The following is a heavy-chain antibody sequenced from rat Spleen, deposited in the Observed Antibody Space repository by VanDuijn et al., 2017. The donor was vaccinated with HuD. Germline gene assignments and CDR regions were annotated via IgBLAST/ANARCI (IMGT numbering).Heavy chain of an antibody. Sequence: EVQLVESGGGLVQPGRSLKLSCAASGFTFSNYGMAWVRQAPTKGLEWVASITNSGGSTYYRDSVKGRFTISRDNEKVTLFLQMDSLRSEDTATYYCATDYFGGYVLDAWGQGTSVTVSS. V-gene: IGHV5-19*01. CDR1: GFTFSNYG. D-gene: IGHD1-11*01. CDR2: ITNSGGST. CDR3: ATDYFGGYVLDA. J-gene: IGHJ4*01.